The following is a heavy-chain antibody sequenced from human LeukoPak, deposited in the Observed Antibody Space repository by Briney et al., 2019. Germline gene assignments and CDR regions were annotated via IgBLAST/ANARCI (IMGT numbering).Heavy chain of an antibody. D-gene: IGHD1-26*01. CDR3: AKYSGSYGLDY. CDR1: GFTFSSYS. V-gene: IGHV3-23*01. CDR2: ISGSGDRT. J-gene: IGHJ4*02. Sequence: GGSLRLSCAASGFTFSSYSMSWVRQAPGKGLEWVSGISGSGDRTYYADAVKGRFTISRDNSKNTVYLQMDSLRAEDTAVCYCAKYSGSYGLDYWGQGTLVTVSS.